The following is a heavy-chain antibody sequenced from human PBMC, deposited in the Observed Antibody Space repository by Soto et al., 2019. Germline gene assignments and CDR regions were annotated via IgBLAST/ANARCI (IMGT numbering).Heavy chain of an antibody. CDR1: GFNFRSYA. CDR3: AKGRGSSWTIDY. V-gene: IGHV3-23*01. CDR2: ISGSGGTS. Sequence: DVELSESGGGLVQPGGSLRLSCAASGFNFRSYAMRWVRRAPGKGLEWVSAISGSGGTSYFADSVRGRFTISRDKSKNTLYLQLSSLRVEATAEYFCAKGRGSSWTIDYWGHGTLVTVSS. J-gene: IGHJ4*01. D-gene: IGHD6-13*01.